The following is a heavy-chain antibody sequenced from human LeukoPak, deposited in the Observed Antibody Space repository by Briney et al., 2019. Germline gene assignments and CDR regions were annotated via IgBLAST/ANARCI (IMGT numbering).Heavy chain of an antibody. Sequence: PGRSLRLSCAASGFTFSSYAMSWVRQAPGKGLEWVSSISDSGGTTYYADSVQGRFTISRDNSKNTLYLQMNSLRADDTAVYHCAKRPDYGASPGYFDYWGQGTLVTVSS. J-gene: IGHJ4*02. CDR2: ISDSGGTT. V-gene: IGHV3-23*01. D-gene: IGHD4-17*01. CDR1: GFTFSSYA. CDR3: AKRPDYGASPGYFDY.